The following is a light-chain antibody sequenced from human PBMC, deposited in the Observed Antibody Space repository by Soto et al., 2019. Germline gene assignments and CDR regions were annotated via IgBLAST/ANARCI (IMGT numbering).Light chain of an antibody. CDR1: SSNIGINP. CDR3: AAWDDSLNGVI. V-gene: IGLV1-44*01. J-gene: IGLJ2*01. CDR2: TNN. Sequence: QSALTQPPSASGTPGQGVIISCSGSSSNIGINPVNWYQQLPGTAPKLLIYTNNQRPSGVPDRLSGSKSGTSASLAISGLHSEDEGDYYCAAWDDSLNGVIFGGGTKVTVL.